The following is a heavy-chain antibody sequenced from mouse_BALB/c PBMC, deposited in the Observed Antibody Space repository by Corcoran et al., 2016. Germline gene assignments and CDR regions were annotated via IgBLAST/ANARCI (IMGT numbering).Heavy chain of an antibody. D-gene: IGHD2-1*01. CDR2: IRYDGSN. CDR1: GYSITSGYY. Sequence: DVQLQESGPGLVKPSQSLSLTCSVTGYSITSGYYWNWIRQFPGNKLEWMGYIRYDGSNNYNPSLKNRISITRDTSKNQFFLKLNSVTTEDTATYYCAMVTTWFAYWGQGTLVTVSA. V-gene: IGHV3-6*02. CDR3: AMVTTWFAY. J-gene: IGHJ3*01.